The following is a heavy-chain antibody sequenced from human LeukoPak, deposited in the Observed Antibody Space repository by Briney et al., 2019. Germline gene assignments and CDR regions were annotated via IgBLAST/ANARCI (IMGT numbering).Heavy chain of an antibody. Sequence: GGSLRLSCAASGFTFSTFAMIWVRQPQGKGLEWVSSIFPSGGEIHYADSVRRRFTISRDNSKSTLSLQMNSLRAEDTAIYYCATYRQVLLPFESWGQGTLVTVSS. CDR1: GFTFSTFA. CDR2: IFPSGGEI. D-gene: IGHD2-8*02. V-gene: IGHV3-23*01. J-gene: IGHJ4*02. CDR3: ATYRQVLLPFES.